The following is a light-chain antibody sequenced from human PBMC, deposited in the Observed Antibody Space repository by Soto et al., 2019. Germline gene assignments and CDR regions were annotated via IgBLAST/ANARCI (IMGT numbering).Light chain of an antibody. V-gene: IGKV3-20*01. J-gene: IGKJ1*01. CDR1: QSVSSSY. CDR2: GAS. Sequence: EIVLTQSPGTLSLSPGERATLSCRASQSVSSSYLAWYQQEPGQAPRLLIYGASSRATGIPDRFSGSGSGTDFTLTISRLEPEDFAVYYCQLYGSSPSGTFGQGTKVDIK. CDR3: QLYGSSPSGT.